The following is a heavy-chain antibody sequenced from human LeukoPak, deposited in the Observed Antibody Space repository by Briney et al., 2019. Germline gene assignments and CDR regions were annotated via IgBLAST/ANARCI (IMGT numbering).Heavy chain of an antibody. CDR3: ARGIVVVAATSRPFDF. D-gene: IGHD2-15*01. J-gene: IGHJ3*01. Sequence: GASVKVSCKASGYTFTSYDINWVRQAPGQGLELMGWMNTNSGNTGYAQKFQGRVTMTRNTSINTAYMELSILRSEDTAVYDCARGIVVVAATSRPFDFGGQGTMVTVSS. CDR1: GYTFTSYD. CDR2: MNTNSGNT. V-gene: IGHV1-8*01.